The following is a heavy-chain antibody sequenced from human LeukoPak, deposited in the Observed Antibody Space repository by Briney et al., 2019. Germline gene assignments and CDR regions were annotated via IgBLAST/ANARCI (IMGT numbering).Heavy chain of an antibody. Sequence: GGSLRLSCAASGFTFSSYSMNWVRQAPGKALEWVSSISSSSSYIYYADSVKGRFTISRDNAKNSLYLQMNSLRAEDTAVYYCARDPALMGYYDSSGYAEAFDIWGQGTMVTVSS. D-gene: IGHD3-22*01. CDR1: GFTFSSYS. CDR3: ARDPALMGYYDSSGYAEAFDI. V-gene: IGHV3-21*01. J-gene: IGHJ3*02. CDR2: ISSSSSYI.